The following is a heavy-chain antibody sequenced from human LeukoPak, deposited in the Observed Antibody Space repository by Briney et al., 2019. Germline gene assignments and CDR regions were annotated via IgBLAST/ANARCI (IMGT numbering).Heavy chain of an antibody. CDR1: GFTFSSYS. Sequence: GGSLRLSCAASGFTFSSYSMNWVRQAPGKGLEWVSYISSSSTIYYADSVKGRFTISRDNAKNSLYLQMNSLRAEDTAVYYCACDLYSSQTGDYWGQGTLVTVSS. D-gene: IGHD6-13*01. CDR3: ACDLYSSQTGDY. V-gene: IGHV3-48*04. J-gene: IGHJ4*02. CDR2: ISSSSTI.